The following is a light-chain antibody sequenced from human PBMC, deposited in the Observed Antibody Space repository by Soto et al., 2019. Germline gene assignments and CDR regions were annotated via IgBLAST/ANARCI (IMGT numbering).Light chain of an antibody. Sequence: QSVLTQPRSVSGSPGQSVTISCTGTSSDVGIYNYVSWYQQHPGKAPKLMIYDVSKRPSGVPDRFSGSKSGNTASLTISGLQAEDEADYYCCSYAGSYTLGVFGTGTKVTVL. CDR2: DVS. CDR1: SSDVGIYNY. CDR3: CSYAGSYTLGV. J-gene: IGLJ1*01. V-gene: IGLV2-11*01.